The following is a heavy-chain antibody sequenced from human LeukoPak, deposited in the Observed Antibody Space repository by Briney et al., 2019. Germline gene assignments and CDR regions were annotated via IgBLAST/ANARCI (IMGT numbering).Heavy chain of an antibody. Sequence: GGSLRLSCAASGFTFSSYWMSWVRQASGKGLEWVANMNQDGSDKHYVDSAKGRFTISRDNAKNSLYLQMNSLRADDTAVYYCARIRSGCYHFEYWGQGIMVTVSS. CDR3: ARIRSGCYHFEY. J-gene: IGHJ4*02. D-gene: IGHD1-26*01. CDR2: MNQDGSDK. V-gene: IGHV3-7*01. CDR1: GFTFSSYW.